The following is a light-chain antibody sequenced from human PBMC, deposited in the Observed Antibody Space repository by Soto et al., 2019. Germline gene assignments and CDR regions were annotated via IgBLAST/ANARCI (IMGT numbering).Light chain of an antibody. J-gene: IGLJ2*01. CDR2: DVS. Sequence: SVLTQPRSVSGSPGQSVTISCTGTSSDVGGYNYVSWYQQHPGKAPKLMIYDVSKRPSGVPDRFSGSKSGNTASLTISGLQAEDEADYYCCSYAGSYTHVVFGGGTKVTVL. CDR1: SSDVGGYNY. V-gene: IGLV2-11*01. CDR3: CSYAGSYTHVV.